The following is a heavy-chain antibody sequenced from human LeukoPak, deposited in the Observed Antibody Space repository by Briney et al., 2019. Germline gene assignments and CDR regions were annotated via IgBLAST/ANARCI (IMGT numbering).Heavy chain of an antibody. CDR1: GGSISSGSYY. Sequence: PSQTLSLTCTVSGGSISSGSYYWSWIRQPAGKGLEWIGRIYTSGSTNYNPSLKSRVTISVDTSKNQFSLKLSSVTAADTAVYYCARGKVYCSGGSCLGNWGQGTLVTVSS. D-gene: IGHD2-15*01. J-gene: IGHJ4*02. CDR3: ARGKVYCSGGSCLGN. V-gene: IGHV4-61*02. CDR2: IYTSGST.